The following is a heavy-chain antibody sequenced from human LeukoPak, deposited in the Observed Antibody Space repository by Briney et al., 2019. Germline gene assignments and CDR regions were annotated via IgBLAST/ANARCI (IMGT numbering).Heavy chain of an antibody. CDR2: ISPSSTSI. Sequence: GGSLRLSCAASGFTFSSYTMNWVRQAPGKGLEWVSYISPSSTSIYYADSVKGRFTISRDNAKNSLSLQMNSLRAEDTAVYYCARGNYFDYWGQGVLVTVPS. V-gene: IGHV3-48*01. CDR3: ARGNYFDY. J-gene: IGHJ4*02. CDR1: GFTFSSYT.